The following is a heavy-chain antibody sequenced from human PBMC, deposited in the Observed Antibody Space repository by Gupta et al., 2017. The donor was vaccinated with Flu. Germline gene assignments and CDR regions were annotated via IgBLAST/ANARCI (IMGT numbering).Heavy chain of an antibody. CDR3: TTDAQALSYTYGYENSVYYYVAG. CDR2: IESELDGGTT. J-gene: IGHJ6*03. Sequence: EVQLVESGLGLIKPVGSLGLSCAASGFTFSKAWMTWVRQAPGKGLEWVGRIESELDGGTTDYAAPVKGRFTISRDDSKNTLYLQMSGLKTEDTAVYYCTTDAQALSYTYGYENSVYYYVAGWGKGTTVTVAS. D-gene: IGHD5-18*01. V-gene: IGHV3-15*04. CDR1: GFTFSKAW.